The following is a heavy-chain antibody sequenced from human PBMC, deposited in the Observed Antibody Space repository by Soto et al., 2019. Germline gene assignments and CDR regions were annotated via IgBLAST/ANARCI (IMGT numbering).Heavy chain of an antibody. Sequence: GGSLRLSCAASGFTFSSYGMHWVRQAPGKGLEWVAVIWYDGSNKYYADSVKGRFTISRDNSKNTLYLQMNSLRAEDTAVYYCARGKDLLRLLDYWGQGTLVTVSS. J-gene: IGHJ4*02. V-gene: IGHV3-33*01. CDR1: GFTFSSYG. CDR3: ARGKDLLRLLDY. D-gene: IGHD5-12*01. CDR2: IWYDGSNK.